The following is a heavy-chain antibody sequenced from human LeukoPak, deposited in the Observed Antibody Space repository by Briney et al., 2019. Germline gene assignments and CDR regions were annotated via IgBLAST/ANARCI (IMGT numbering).Heavy chain of an antibody. CDR1: GFTFSSYG. CDR3: AKAYGSGSYFPDAFDI. D-gene: IGHD3-10*01. CDR2: IRYDGSSK. J-gene: IGHJ3*02. Sequence: GGSLRLSCAASGFTFSSYGMHWVRQAPDKGLEWVAFIRYDGSSKYYADSVKGRFTISRDNSKNTLYLQMNSLRAEDTAVYYCAKAYGSGSYFPDAFDIWGQGTMVTVSS. V-gene: IGHV3-30*02.